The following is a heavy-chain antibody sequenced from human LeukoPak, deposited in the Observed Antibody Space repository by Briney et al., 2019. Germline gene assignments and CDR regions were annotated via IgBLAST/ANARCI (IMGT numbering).Heavy chain of an antibody. CDR3: ARDIVVVPAATGGTTYYYYGMDV. Sequence: SETLSLTCTVSGGSISSYYWSWIRQPPGKGLEWIGYIYYSGSTNYNPSLKSRVTISVDTSKNQFSLKLSSVTAADTAVYYCARDIVVVPAATGGTTYYYYGMDVWGQGTTVNVSS. D-gene: IGHD2-2*01. V-gene: IGHV4-59*01. J-gene: IGHJ6*02. CDR2: IYYSGST. CDR1: GGSISSYY.